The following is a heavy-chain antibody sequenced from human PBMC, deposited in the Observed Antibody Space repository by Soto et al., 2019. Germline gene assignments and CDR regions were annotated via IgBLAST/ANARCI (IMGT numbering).Heavy chain of an antibody. CDR3: ARGRYGDY. CDR2: ISAHNGNT. Sequence: QVHLVQSGAEVKKPGASVKVSCKGSGYAFTTYGITWVRQAPGQGLEWMGWISAHNGNTNYAQKLQGRVTVTRDTYTSTAYMELRSVRSGDTAVYYCARGRYGDYWGQGALVTVSS. CDR1: GYAFTTYG. J-gene: IGHJ4*02. D-gene: IGHD1-1*01. V-gene: IGHV1-18*01.